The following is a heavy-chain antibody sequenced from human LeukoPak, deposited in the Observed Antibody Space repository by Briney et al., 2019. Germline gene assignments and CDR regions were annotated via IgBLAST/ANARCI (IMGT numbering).Heavy chain of an antibody. D-gene: IGHD2-2*01. CDR3: ARGGYCSSTSCYLDFDY. J-gene: IGHJ4*02. V-gene: IGHV1-69*01. CDR1: GGTFSSYA. Sequence: ASVKVSCKASGGTFSSYAISWVRQAPGQGLEWMGGTIPIFGHRSSRAEYESTSTAYMELSGLRSEDTAVYYCARGGYCSSTSCYLDFDYWGQGTLVTVSS. CDR2: TIPIFG.